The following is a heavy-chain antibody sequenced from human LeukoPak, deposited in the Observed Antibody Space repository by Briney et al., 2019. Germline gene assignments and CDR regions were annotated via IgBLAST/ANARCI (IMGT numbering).Heavy chain of an antibody. CDR2: ISGSGGST. CDR1: GFTFSDHY. V-gene: IGHV3-23*01. D-gene: IGHD3-9*01. J-gene: IGHJ6*03. Sequence: GGSLRLSCAASGFTFSDHYMDWVRQAPGKGLEWVSAISGSGGSTYYADSVKGRFTISRDNSKNPLYLQMNSQRAEDTAVYYCAKGGGYDIFTGRARANYYMDVWGKGTTVTVSS. CDR3: AKGGGYDIFTGRARANYYMDV.